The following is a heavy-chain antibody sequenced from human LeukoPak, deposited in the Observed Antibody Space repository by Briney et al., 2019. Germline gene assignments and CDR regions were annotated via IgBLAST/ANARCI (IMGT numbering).Heavy chain of an antibody. J-gene: IGHJ4*02. CDR1: GGSISSYY. D-gene: IGHD5-18*01. CDR2: IYYSGST. CDR3: ARDRVGYSYGSFVY. V-gene: IGHV4-59*01. Sequence: SETLSLTCTVSGGSISSYYWSWIRQPPGKGLEWIGYIYYSGSTNYNPSLKSRVTMSVDPSKNQFSLKLSSVTAADTAVYYCARDRVGYSYGSFVYWGQGTLVTVSS.